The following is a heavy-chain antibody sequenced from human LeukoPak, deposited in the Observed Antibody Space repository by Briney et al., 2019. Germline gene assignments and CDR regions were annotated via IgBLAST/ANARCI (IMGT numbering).Heavy chain of an antibody. Sequence: PGGSLRLSCAASGFIFSNYNMNWVRQAPGKGLEWLSYISSNGRTIYYADSVKGRFTISRDNSKNTLYLQMNSLRAEDTAVYYCAKEMATIRAFDFWGQGTMVTVSS. CDR1: GFIFSNYN. D-gene: IGHD5-24*01. CDR3: AKEMATIRAFDF. CDR2: ISSNGRTI. V-gene: IGHV3-48*01. J-gene: IGHJ3*01.